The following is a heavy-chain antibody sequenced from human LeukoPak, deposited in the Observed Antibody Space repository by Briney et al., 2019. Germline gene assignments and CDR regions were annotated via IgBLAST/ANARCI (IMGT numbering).Heavy chain of an antibody. Sequence: SETLSLTCTVSGGSISSYYWSWIRQPPGKGLEWIGYIYYSGSTNYNPSLKSRVTISVDTSKNQFSLKLSSATAADTAVYYCHAYYYDSSGYSFDYWGQGTLVTVSS. CDR3: HAYYYDSSGYSFDY. CDR2: IYYSGST. D-gene: IGHD3-22*01. V-gene: IGHV4-59*01. J-gene: IGHJ4*02. CDR1: GGSISSYY.